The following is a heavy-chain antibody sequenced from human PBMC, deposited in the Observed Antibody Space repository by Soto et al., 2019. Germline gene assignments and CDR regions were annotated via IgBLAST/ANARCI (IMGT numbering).Heavy chain of an antibody. D-gene: IGHD3-10*01. V-gene: IGHV4-31*03. Sequence: SETLSLTCTVSSGSISSGGYYWSWIRQHPGKGLEWIGYIYYSGSTYYNPSLKSRVTISVDTSKNQFSLKLSSVTAADTAVYYCARAEGEFLDYWGQGTLVTVSS. CDR1: SGSISSGGYY. CDR2: IYYSGST. CDR3: ARAEGEFLDY. J-gene: IGHJ4*02.